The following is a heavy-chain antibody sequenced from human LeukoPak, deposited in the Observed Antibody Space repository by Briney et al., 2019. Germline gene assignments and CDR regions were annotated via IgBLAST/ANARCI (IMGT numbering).Heavy chain of an antibody. D-gene: IGHD5-12*01. Sequence: GGSLRLSCAASGFTFSSYTMNWVRQAPGKGLEWVSSISSSSSSLYFADSVKGRFTISRDNTKNSLYQQMNSLRGEDTAVYYCARLWGDATIFDLWGQGTLVTVSS. V-gene: IGHV3-21*06. CDR3: ARLWGDATIFDL. CDR1: GFTFSSYT. CDR2: ISSSSSSL. J-gene: IGHJ4*02.